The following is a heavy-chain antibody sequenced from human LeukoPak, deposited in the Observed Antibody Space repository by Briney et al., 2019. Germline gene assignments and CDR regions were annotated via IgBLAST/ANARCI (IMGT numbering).Heavy chain of an antibody. J-gene: IGHJ4*02. Sequence: GGSLRLSCAASRFTFSSYWMSWVRQAPGKGLEWVANIKKDGSEKYYVDSVEGRFTISRDDAKTSLYLQMNSLRAEDTAVYYCARHLSGITGYTYGRGIDYWGQGTLVTVSS. D-gene: IGHD5-18*01. CDR2: IKKDGSEK. CDR3: ARHLSGITGYTYGRGIDY. V-gene: IGHV3-7*01. CDR1: RFTFSSYW.